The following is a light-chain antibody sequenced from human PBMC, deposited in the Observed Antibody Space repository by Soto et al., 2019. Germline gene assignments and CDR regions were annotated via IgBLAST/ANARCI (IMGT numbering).Light chain of an antibody. V-gene: IGKV3-11*01. CDR2: DAS. Sequence: EIVLTQSPATLSLSPGERATLSCRASQSVSNYLAWYQHKPGQAPRLLIYDASSRATGIPAKFSGSGSGTDFTPTISSLEPEDIAVYDCEQRGNWPLTFGGGTRVEIK. CDR3: EQRGNWPLT. J-gene: IGKJ4*01. CDR1: QSVSNY.